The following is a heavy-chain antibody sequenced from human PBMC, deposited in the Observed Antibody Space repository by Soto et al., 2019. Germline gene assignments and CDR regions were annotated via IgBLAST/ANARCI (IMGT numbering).Heavy chain of an antibody. V-gene: IGHV1-69*02. D-gene: IGHD3-10*01. CDR2: IIPMIHIV. Sequence: QAQLVQSGAEVRKPGSSVKVSCEASGGTFSSNIINWVRQAPGQGLEWMGRIIPMIHIVNYAQKFQDRVTITADNSTRTAYMELSNLRSEDTAVYYYARSLYYYGSGERSWFDPWGQGTLVTVSS. CDR1: GGTFSSNI. CDR3: ARSLYYYGSGERSWFDP. J-gene: IGHJ5*02.